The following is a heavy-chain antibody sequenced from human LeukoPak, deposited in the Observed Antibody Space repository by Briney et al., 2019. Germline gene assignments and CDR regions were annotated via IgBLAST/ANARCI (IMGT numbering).Heavy chain of an antibody. CDR3: AKPSGDCSSTSCSEDY. Sequence: GGSLRLSCAASGFTFSSYAMSWVRQAPGKGLEWVSAISGSGGSTYYADSVKGRLTISRDNSKNTLYLQMNSLRAEDTAVYYCAKPSGDCSSTSCSEDYWGQGTLVTVSS. J-gene: IGHJ4*02. CDR1: GFTFSSYA. D-gene: IGHD2-2*01. V-gene: IGHV3-23*01. CDR2: ISGSGGST.